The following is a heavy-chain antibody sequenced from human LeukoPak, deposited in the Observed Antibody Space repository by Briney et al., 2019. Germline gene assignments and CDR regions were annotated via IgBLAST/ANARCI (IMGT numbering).Heavy chain of an antibody. CDR3: ARVLGIVGG. V-gene: IGHV3-48*03. CDR1: GFTFSSYE. D-gene: IGHD1-26*01. J-gene: IGHJ4*02. CDR2: ISSSGTSM. Sequence: GGSLRLSCAASGFTFSSYEMNWVRQAPGKGLEWVSYISSSGTSMYYADSVKGRFTISRDNAKNSLYLQMNSLRADATAVYYCARVLGIVGGWGQGTLVTVSS.